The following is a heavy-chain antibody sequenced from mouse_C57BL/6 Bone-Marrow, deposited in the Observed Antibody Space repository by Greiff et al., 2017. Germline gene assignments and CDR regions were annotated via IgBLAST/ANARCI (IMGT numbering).Heavy chain of an antibody. J-gene: IGHJ3*01. Sequence: QVQLQQSGAELARPGASVKMSCKASGYTFTSYTMHWVKQRPGQGLEWIGYINPSSGYTKYNQKFKDKATLTADKSSSTAYMQLSSLTSEDSAGYYGASGDSLFAYGGRGTRVTVSA. CDR3: ASGDSLFAY. V-gene: IGHV1-4*01. CDR1: GYTFTSYT. CDR2: INPSSGYT.